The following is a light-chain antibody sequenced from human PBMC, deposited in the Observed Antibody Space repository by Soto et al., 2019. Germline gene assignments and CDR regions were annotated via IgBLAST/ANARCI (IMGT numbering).Light chain of an antibody. V-gene: IGLV2-14*03. J-gene: IGLJ1*01. Sequence: QSALTQPASVSGSPGQSITVSCTGTSSDVGGYNYVSWYQHHPGKAPKLIIYDVSNRPSGVSNRFSGSKSGNTASLTISGRQAEDEADYYCSSYTSSSTGVFGTGTKVTVL. CDR1: SSDVGGYNY. CDR2: DVS. CDR3: SSYTSSSTGV.